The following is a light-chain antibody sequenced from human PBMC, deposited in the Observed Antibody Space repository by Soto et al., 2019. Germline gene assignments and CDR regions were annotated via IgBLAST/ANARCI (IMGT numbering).Light chain of an antibody. J-gene: IGLJ2*01. CDR1: IRDIGGYNF. Sequence: QSVLTQPRSVSGSPGQSITISCSGTIRDIGGYNFISWYQQHPGTAPKIIIYDVSKRPSGVPDRFSGSTSGNTASLTISGLQAEDDAFYYCCPYAGSNTFVFGGGTKLTVL. CDR2: DVS. CDR3: CPYAGSNTFV. V-gene: IGLV2-11*01.